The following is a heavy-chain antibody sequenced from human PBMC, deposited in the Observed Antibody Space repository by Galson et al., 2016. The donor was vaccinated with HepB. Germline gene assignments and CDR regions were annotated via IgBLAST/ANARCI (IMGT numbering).Heavy chain of an antibody. CDR3: ARHPQNHL. D-gene: IGHD1-14*01. CDR2: IYSGGRT. J-gene: IGHJ4*02. CDR1: GFTFSNYA. Sequence: SLRLSCAASGFTFSNYAMSWVRQAPGKGLEGVSVIYSGGRTYYTDSVKGRFTISRDSSKNTLYLQMNSLRAEDTAVYYCARHPQNHLWGQGTLVTVSS. V-gene: IGHV3-53*01.